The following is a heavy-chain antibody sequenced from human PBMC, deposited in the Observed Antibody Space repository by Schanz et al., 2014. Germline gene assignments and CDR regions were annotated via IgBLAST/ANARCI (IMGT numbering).Heavy chain of an antibody. D-gene: IGHD4-17*01. CDR1: GFTLSNSD. CDR3: ARPRFDYGEVDY. Sequence: VQLLQFGGGVVQPGRSLRLSCAASGFTLSNSDMHWVRQGTGKGLEWVSTIGYLGDTYYADSVRGRFTISRDRFQNTLYLRMSSLRAEDTAVYYCARPRFDYGEVDYWGQGTLVTVSS. CDR2: IGYLGDT. V-gene: IGHV3-13*01. J-gene: IGHJ4*02.